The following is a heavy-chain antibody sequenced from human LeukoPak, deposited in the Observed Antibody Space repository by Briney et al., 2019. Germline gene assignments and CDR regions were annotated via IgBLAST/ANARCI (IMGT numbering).Heavy chain of an antibody. CDR2: ICGSADST. V-gene: IGHV3-23*01. J-gene: IGHJ4*02. CDR3: AKMPVSYSSGWSTFDY. CDR1: GFTFSSYA. Sequence: GGSLRLSCAASGFTFSSYAMSWVRQTPGKGLEWVSGICGSADSTYYADSVKGRFTISRDNSKNTLYLQMNSLRAEDTAVYYCAKMPVSYSSGWSTFDYWGQGNLVTVSS. D-gene: IGHD6-19*01.